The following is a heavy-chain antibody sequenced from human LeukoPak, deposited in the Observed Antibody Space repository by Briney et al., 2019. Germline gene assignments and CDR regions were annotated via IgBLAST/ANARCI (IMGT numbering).Heavy chain of an antibody. J-gene: IGHJ4*02. CDR3: ARGFDY. V-gene: IGHV3-30-3*01. CDR1: EFTFTSYA. Sequence: PGGSPRLSCAASEFTFTSYAMHGVRQAPGKGLEWVAIISYDGSNKYYADSVKGRFTISRDNSKGTLYLQMNSLRAEGTAVYYCARGFDYWGQGILVTVSS. CDR2: ISYDGSNK.